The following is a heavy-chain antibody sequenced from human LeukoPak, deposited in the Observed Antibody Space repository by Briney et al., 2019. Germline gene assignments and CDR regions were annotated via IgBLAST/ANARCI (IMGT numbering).Heavy chain of an antibody. CDR3: ARDRHDYGDPYPLDY. D-gene: IGHD4-17*01. V-gene: IGHV3-33*08. CDR1: GFTFSNHA. CDR2: IWYDGSNK. Sequence: GGSLRLSCVTSGFTFSNHAMHWVRQAPGKGLEWVAVIWYDGSNKYYADSVKGRFTISRDNSKNTLYLQMNSLRAEDTAVYYCARDRHDYGDPYPLDYWGQGTLVTVSS. J-gene: IGHJ4*02.